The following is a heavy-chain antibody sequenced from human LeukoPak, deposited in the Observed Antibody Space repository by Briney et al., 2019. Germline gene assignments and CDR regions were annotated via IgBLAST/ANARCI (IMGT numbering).Heavy chain of an antibody. V-gene: IGHV3-74*01. J-gene: IGHJ3*02. Sequence: GGSLRLSCAASGFTFSGYWMHGVRQAPGKGLVWVSRINSDGSSTSSAESVKGRFTISRDKAKNTLYLQMNSLRAEETAVYYCARETHYDRRNDAFDICGQGTKVTVSS. CDR2: INSDGSST. CDR1: GFTFSGYW. D-gene: IGHD1-14*01. CDR3: ARETHYDRRNDAFDI.